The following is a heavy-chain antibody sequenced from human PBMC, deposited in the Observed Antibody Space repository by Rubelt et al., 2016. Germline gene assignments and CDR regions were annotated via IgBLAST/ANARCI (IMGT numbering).Heavy chain of an antibody. CDR2: ISDTSKYI. J-gene: IGHJ4*02. Sequence: VRQAPGKGLEWVSSISDTSKYIFHADSVGGRFTISRDDAKNSLFLQMNGLRVEDKAIYYCARVGNCIGGCYPFDLWGQGTLVTVSS. D-gene: IGHD2-15*01. CDR3: ARVGNCIGGCYPFDL. V-gene: IGHV3-21*06.